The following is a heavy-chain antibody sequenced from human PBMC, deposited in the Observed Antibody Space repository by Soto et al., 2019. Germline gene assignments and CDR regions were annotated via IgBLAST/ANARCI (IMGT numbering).Heavy chain of an antibody. Sequence: QVQLVQSGDEVKNPGASVKVSCKTSGYTFFSYGISWVRQAPGQGLEWMGWISGYNGNTNYAQKFQARVPMTADTSTRTAYMELRSLRSDDTAFYYCARKSSSSSWFDPWGQGTLVTVSS. J-gene: IGHJ5*02. D-gene: IGHD6-6*01. CDR3: ARKSSSSSWFDP. CDR2: ISGYNGNT. CDR1: GYTFFSYG. V-gene: IGHV1-18*01.